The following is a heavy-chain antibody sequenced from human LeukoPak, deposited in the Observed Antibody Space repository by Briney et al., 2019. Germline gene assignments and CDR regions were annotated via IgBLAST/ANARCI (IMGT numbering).Heavy chain of an antibody. J-gene: IGHJ4*02. CDR1: GFTFSSYD. D-gene: IGHD3-22*01. Sequence: GGSLRLSCSASGFTFSSYDMHWVRQVTGKGLEWVSAIDTVGDTYYPGSVKGRFIISRENAKNSLYLQLNSLRAGDTAVYYCARERMDDGSGKALQYLDYWGQGTLVTVSS. V-gene: IGHV3-13*04. CDR3: ARERMDDGSGKALQYLDY. CDR2: IDTVGDT.